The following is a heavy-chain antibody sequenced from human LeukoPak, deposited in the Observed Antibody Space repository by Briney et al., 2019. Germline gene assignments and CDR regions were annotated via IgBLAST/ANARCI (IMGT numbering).Heavy chain of an antibody. J-gene: IGHJ4*02. V-gene: IGHV3-23*01. CDR1: GFTFSSYA. D-gene: IGHD3-22*01. CDR2: ISGSGGST. Sequence: GGSLRLSCAASGFTFSSYAMSWVRQAPGEGLEWVSAISGSGGSTYYADSVKGRFTISRDNSKNTMYLQMNSLRAEDTAVYYCAKAGVYYYDRYFDYWGQGTLVTVSS. CDR3: AKAGVYYYDRYFDY.